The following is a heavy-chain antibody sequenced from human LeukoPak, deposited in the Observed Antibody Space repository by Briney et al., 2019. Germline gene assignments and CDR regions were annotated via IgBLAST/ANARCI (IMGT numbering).Heavy chain of an antibody. CDR2: INHSGST. V-gene: IGHV4-34*01. D-gene: IGHD2-8*01. CDR3: ARSNPYYYYYGMDV. J-gene: IGHJ6*02. CDR1: GGSFSGYY. Sequence: PSETLSHTCAVYGGSFSGYYWSWIRQPPGKGLEWIGEINHSGSTNYNPSLKSRVTISVDTSKNQFSLKLSSVTAADTAVYYRARSNPYYYYYGMDVWGQGTTVTVSS.